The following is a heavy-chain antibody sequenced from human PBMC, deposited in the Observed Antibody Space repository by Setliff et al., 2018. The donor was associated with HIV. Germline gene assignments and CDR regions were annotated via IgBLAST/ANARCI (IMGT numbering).Heavy chain of an antibody. V-gene: IGHV4-38-2*01. CDR3: NIYYYYYMDV. CDR1: GYSISSGYY. CDR2: INHSGST. J-gene: IGHJ6*03. Sequence: KPSETLSLTCAVSGYSISSGYYWGWIRQPPGKGLEWIGSINHSGSTNYNPSLKSRVTISVDTSKNQFSLKLSSVTAADTAVYYCNIYYYYYMDVWGKGTTVTVSS.